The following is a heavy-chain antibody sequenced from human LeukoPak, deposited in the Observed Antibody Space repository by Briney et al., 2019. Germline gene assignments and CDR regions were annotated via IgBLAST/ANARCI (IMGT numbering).Heavy chain of an antibody. CDR2: ISAYNGNT. CDR3: AREGYSYGPYYFDY. Sequence: ASVKVSCKASGYTFTSYGISWVRQAPGQGLEWMGWISAYNGNTNYAQKLQGRVTMTIDTSTSTAYMELSSLRSEDTAVYYCAREGYSYGPYYFDYWGQGTLVTVSS. D-gene: IGHD5-18*01. V-gene: IGHV1-18*01. J-gene: IGHJ4*02. CDR1: GYTFTSYG.